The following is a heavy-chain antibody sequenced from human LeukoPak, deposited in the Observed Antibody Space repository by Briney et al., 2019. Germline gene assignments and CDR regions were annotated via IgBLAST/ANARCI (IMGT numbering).Heavy chain of an antibody. CDR2: ISAYNGNT. J-gene: IGHJ4*02. V-gene: IGHV1-18*01. D-gene: IGHD6-19*01. CDR3: ARDQARIAVAGTGDY. Sequence: ASVKVSCKASGYTFTSYGISWVRQAPGQGLEWMGWISAYNGNTNYAQKLQGRVTMTTDTSTSTAYMELRSLRSDDTAVYYCARDQARIAVAGTGDYWGQGTLVTVSS. CDR1: GYTFTSYG.